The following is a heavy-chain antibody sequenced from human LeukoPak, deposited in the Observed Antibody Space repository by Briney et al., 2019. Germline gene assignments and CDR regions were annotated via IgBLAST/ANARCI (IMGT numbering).Heavy chain of an antibody. CDR3: ARMWADLYYFDY. D-gene: IGHD3/OR15-3a*01. Sequence: SETLSLTCTVSGGSISSYYWSWIRQPPGKGLEWIGYIYYSGSTNYNPSLKSRVTISVDTSKNQFSLKLSSVTAADTAVYYCARMWADLYYFDYWGQGTLVTVSS. CDR2: IYYSGST. J-gene: IGHJ4*02. CDR1: GGSISSYY. V-gene: IGHV4-59*01.